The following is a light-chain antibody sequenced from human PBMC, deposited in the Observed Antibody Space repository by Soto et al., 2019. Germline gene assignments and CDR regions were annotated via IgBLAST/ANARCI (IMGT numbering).Light chain of an antibody. Sequence: EIVLTQSPGTLSLSPGERATLSCRASQSVSSSYLDWYQQKPGQAPRLLIYGASSRATGIPDRFSGSGSGTDFTLTISRLEPEDFAVYYCQQYGSSRTFGQETKVEI. CDR2: GAS. V-gene: IGKV3-20*01. CDR1: QSVSSSY. CDR3: QQYGSSRT. J-gene: IGKJ1*01.